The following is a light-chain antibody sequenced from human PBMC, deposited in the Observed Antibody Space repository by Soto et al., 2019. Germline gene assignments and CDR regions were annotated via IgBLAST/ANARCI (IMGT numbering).Light chain of an antibody. CDR3: CSYEGSYTFVVV. J-gene: IGLJ2*01. CDR2: DVS. CDR1: SSDVGGYNY. Sequence: QSVLTQPRSVSGSPGQSGTISCTGTSSDVGGYNYVSWYQQHPGTAPKLMIYDVSKRPSGVPDRFSGSKSGNTASLTISGLQAEDEADYYCCSYEGSYTFVVVFGGGTKSPS. V-gene: IGLV2-11*01.